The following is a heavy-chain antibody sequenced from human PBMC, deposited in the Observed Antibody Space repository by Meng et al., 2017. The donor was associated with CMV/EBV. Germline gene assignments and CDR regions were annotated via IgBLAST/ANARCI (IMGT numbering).Heavy chain of an antibody. CDR3: ADLGTPY. D-gene: IGHD3-3*01. Sequence: LACAASGFTFSDHYMDWVRQAPGKGLELVGRIKNRALSYTTHYAAFVRGRFTISRDDSKNSLYLQMDSLTTEDTAVYCCADLGTPYWGQGTLVTVSS. CDR1: GFTFSDHY. J-gene: IGHJ4*02. V-gene: IGHV3-72*01. CDR2: IKNRALSYTT.